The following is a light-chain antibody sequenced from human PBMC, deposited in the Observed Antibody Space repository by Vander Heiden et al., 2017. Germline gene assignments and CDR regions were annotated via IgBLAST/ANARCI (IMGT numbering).Light chain of an antibody. Sequence: EIVMTQSPPTLSVSPGERATLSCRASQSVSSNLAWYQQKPGQAPRLLIYGASTRATGIPARFSGSGSGTEFTVTISSLQSEDFAVYYCQQYNNWPTWTFGQGTKVEIK. CDR2: GAS. CDR3: QQYNNWPTWT. V-gene: IGKV3-15*01. CDR1: QSVSSN. J-gene: IGKJ1*01.